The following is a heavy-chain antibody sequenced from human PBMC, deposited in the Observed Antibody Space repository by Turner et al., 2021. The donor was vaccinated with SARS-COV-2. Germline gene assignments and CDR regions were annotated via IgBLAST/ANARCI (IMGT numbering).Heavy chain of an antibody. J-gene: IGHJ4*02. Sequence: VQLVESGGGLIQPWGSLRLPCPASGFTLSSNYMSWIRQAPGKGLEWVSVIYSGGSTFYADSVKGRFTISRDNSKNTLYLQMNSLRAEDTAVYYCARDLGGLRFDYWGQGTLVTVSS. CDR3: ARDLGGLRFDY. V-gene: IGHV3-53*01. CDR1: GFTLSSNY. D-gene: IGHD2-15*01. CDR2: IYSGGST.